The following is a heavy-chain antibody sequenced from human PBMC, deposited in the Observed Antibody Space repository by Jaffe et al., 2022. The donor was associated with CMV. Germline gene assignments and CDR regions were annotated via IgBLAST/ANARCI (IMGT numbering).Heavy chain of an antibody. Sequence: EVQLVESGGGLVKPGGSLRLSCAASGFTFSSYSMNWVRQAPGKGLEWVSSISSSSSYIYYADSVKGRFTISRDNAKNSLYLQMNSLRAEDTAVYYCARTVGDNWIPVGGYFDYWGQGTLVTVSS. V-gene: IGHV3-21*01. CDR3: ARTVGDNWIPVGGYFDY. D-gene: IGHD1-20*01. J-gene: IGHJ4*02. CDR1: GFTFSSYS. CDR2: ISSSSSYI.